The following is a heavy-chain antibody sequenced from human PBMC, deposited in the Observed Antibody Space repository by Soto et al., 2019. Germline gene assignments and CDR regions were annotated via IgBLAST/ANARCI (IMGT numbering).Heavy chain of an antibody. CDR2: ISAYNGNT. J-gene: IGHJ6*02. V-gene: IGHV1-18*04. CDR1: GYTFTSYG. D-gene: IGHD3-3*01. Sequence: ASVKVSCKASGYTFTSYGISWVRQAPGQGLEWMGWISAYNGNTNYAQKLQGRVTMTTDTSTSTAYMELRSLRSDDTAVYYCARDSPIRFLEWFGEWGMDVWGQGTTVTVSS. CDR3: ARDSPIRFLEWFGEWGMDV.